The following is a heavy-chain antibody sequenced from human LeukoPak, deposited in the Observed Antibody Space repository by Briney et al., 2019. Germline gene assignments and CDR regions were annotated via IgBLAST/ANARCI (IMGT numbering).Heavy chain of an antibody. Sequence: SETLSLTCTVSGGSISSYYWSWIRQPPGKGLEWIGYIYYSGSTNYNPSLKSRVTISVDTSKNQFSLKLSSVTAADTAVYYCARHLQYYYDSSGSMYYFDYWGQGTLVTVSS. J-gene: IGHJ4*02. V-gene: IGHV4-59*08. CDR3: ARHLQYYYDSSGSMYYFDY. D-gene: IGHD3-22*01. CDR1: GGSISSYY. CDR2: IYYSGST.